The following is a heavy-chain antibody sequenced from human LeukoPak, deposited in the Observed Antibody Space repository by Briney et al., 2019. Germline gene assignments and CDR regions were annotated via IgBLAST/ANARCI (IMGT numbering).Heavy chain of an antibody. D-gene: IGHD2-2*01. V-gene: IGHV3-23*01. CDR1: GFTFSSYA. CDR2: ISGSGGST. CDR3: AKVLRIVPAAGDDY. Sequence: PGGSLRLSCAASGFTFSSYAMSWVRQAPGKGLEWVSAISGSGGSTYYSDSVKGRFTISRDNSKNTLYLQMNSLRAEDTAVYYCAKVLRIVPAAGDDYWDQGTLVTVSS. J-gene: IGHJ4*02.